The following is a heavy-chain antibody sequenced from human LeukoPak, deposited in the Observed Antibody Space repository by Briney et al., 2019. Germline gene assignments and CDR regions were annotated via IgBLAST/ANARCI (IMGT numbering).Heavy chain of an antibody. Sequence: ASVKVSCKASGYTFTGYYMHWVRQAPGQGLEWMGWVNPNSGGTNYAQKFQGRVTMTRDTSISTAYMELSRLRSDDTAVYYCARTYARGAPSAFDIWGQGTMVTVSS. V-gene: IGHV1-2*02. CDR3: ARTYARGAPSAFDI. CDR2: VNPNSGGT. D-gene: IGHD1-26*01. CDR1: GYTFTGYY. J-gene: IGHJ3*02.